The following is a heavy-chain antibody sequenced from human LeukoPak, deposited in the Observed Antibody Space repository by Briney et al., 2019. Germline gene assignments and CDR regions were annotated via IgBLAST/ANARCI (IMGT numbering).Heavy chain of an antibody. CDR2: TTSGDAS. CDR1: GFPFNSYA. J-gene: IGHJ4*02. Sequence: GGSLRLSCAASGFPFNSYAMSWVRQAPGKGLEWITTSGDASHYADSVMGRFTISRDNSKNTLYLQMNSLRAEDTAVYYCARVNIAAAGPYFDYWGQGTLVTVSS. D-gene: IGHD6-13*01. V-gene: IGHV3-23*01. CDR3: ARVNIAAAGPYFDY.